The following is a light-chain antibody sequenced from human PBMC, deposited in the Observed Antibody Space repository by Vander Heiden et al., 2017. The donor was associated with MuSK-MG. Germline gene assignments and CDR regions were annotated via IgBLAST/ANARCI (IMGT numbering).Light chain of an antibody. CDR3: QRDSGSLT. CDR2: GAS. J-gene: IGKJ4*02. CDR1: QSVSGA. V-gene: IGKV3-20*01. Sequence: DIVLTQSPGTLSLSPGERATLPRMASQSVSGALAWYQQKAGEAPRLLIYGASSRATGVPDRFSGSESGTDFTLTSSRQEPEDFAVYYCQRDSGSLTFGGGTKVEIK.